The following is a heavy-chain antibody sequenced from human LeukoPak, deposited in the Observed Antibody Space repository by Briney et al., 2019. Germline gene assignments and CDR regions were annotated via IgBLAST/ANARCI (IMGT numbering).Heavy chain of an antibody. J-gene: IGHJ3*02. CDR1: GFTFSTQA. Sequence: GGSLRLSCAASGFTFSTQAMNWVRQAPGKGLEGVSAISYSGGSSYYADSVKGRFTVSRDNSKNTLYLQMNSLRAEDTAVYYCARVFHCTSSSCVWDAFDIWGQGTMVTVSS. V-gene: IGHV3-23*01. D-gene: IGHD2-15*01. CDR3: ARVFHCTSSSCVWDAFDI. CDR2: ISYSGGSS.